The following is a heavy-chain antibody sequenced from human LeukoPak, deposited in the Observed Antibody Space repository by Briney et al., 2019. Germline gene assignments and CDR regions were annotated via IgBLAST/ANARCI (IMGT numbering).Heavy chain of an antibody. CDR1: GFTFSSYA. Sequence: QPGGSLRLSCAASGFTFSSYAMSWVRQAPGKGLEWVSAISGSGGSTYYADSVKGRFTISRDNSKNTLYLQMNSLRAEDTAVYYCAKVQSNSSGWYGPFDYWGQGTLVTVSS. CDR3: AKVQSNSSGWYGPFDY. V-gene: IGHV3-23*01. D-gene: IGHD6-19*01. CDR2: ISGSGGST. J-gene: IGHJ4*02.